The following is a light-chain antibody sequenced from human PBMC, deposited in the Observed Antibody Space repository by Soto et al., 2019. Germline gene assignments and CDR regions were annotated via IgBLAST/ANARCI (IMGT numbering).Light chain of an antibody. CDR3: CSYAGSSTNV. CDR1: SSDVGSYNL. V-gene: IGLV2-23*02. J-gene: IGLJ1*01. Sequence: QSALTQPASVSGSPGQSITISCTGTSSDVGSYNLVSWYQQHPSKAPKLMIYEVSKRPSGVSNRFSGSKSGNTASLTISGLQAEDEADYYCCSYAGSSTNVFGTGTKLTVL. CDR2: EVS.